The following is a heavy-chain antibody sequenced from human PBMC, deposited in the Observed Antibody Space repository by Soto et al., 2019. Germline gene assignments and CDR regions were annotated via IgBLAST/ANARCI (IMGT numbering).Heavy chain of an antibody. D-gene: IGHD3-3*01. Sequence: PPASVKVSCKASGYTFTSYGISWVRQAPGQGLEWMGWISAYNGNTNYAQKLQGRVTMTTDTSTSTAYMELRSLRSDDTAVYYCARAYITIFGVVIGWFDPWGQGTLVTVSS. CDR2: ISAYNGNT. V-gene: IGHV1-18*04. J-gene: IGHJ5*02. CDR3: ARAYITIFGVVIGWFDP. CDR1: GYTFTSYG.